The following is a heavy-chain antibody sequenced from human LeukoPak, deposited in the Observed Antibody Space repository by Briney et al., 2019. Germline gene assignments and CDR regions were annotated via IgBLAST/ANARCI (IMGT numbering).Heavy chain of an antibody. Sequence: GASVTASCKSSGYTFTRHYMHWVRQAPGQGLEWVGLTNPSGSIAWSAQKFQGRVTMTEDTSTDTAYMELSSLRSEDTAVYYCATDRDGGLFDIWGQGTMVTVSS. V-gene: IGHV1-46*01. CDR3: ATDRDGGLFDI. CDR1: GYTFTRHY. J-gene: IGHJ3*02. CDR2: TNPSGSIA.